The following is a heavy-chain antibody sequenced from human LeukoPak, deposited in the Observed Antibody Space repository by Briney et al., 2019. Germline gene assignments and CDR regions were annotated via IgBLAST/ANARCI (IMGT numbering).Heavy chain of an antibody. CDR1: GYTFTSYG. CDR3: ARDRKWELPGAWFDP. V-gene: IGHV1-18*01. D-gene: IGHD1-26*01. Sequence: GASVKVSCKASGYTFTSYGISWVRQAPGQGLEWMGWISAYNGNTNYAQKLQGRVTMTTDTSTSTAYMELRSLRSDDTAVYYCARDRKWELPGAWFDPWGQGTLVTVSS. CDR2: ISAYNGNT. J-gene: IGHJ5*02.